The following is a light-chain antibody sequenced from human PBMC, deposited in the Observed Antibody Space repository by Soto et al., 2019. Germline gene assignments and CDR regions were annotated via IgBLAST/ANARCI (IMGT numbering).Light chain of an antibody. J-gene: IGLJ3*02. Sequence: QLVLTQSPSASASLGASVKLTCTLSSGHSSNTIAWHQQQPEKGPRYLMKLNSDGSHSKGDGIPDRFSGSSSGAERYLTISSLQSEDEAAYYCQTWGTGIWVFGGGTKLTLL. CDR2: LNSDGSH. CDR1: SGHSSNT. V-gene: IGLV4-69*01. CDR3: QTWGTGIWV.